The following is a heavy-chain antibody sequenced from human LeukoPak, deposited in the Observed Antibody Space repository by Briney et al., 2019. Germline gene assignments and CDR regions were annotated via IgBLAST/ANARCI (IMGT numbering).Heavy chain of an antibody. CDR2: IQYDGSEI. CDR1: GLMFSTSG. D-gene: IGHD3-10*02. Sequence: GGSLRLSCAASGLMFSTSGMHWVRQAPGKGLEWMAFIQYDGSEIYYAYFLKGRFTISRDNSKNTLYLQTNSLRAEDTAVFYCARESGAAKIGQMLDYWGQGTLVTVSS. CDR3: ARESGAAKIGQMLDY. V-gene: IGHV3-30*02. J-gene: IGHJ4*02.